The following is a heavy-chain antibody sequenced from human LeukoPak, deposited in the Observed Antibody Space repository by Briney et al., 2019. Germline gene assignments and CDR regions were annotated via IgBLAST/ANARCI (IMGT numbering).Heavy chain of an antibody. Sequence: GGSLRLSCLASGFTFSSCAMSWVRQAPGKGLQWVSSITGSGATSYYADSVRGRFIVSRDNSKNTLYLEMNSLRADDTVVYLCAKESTQVIEVYFDSWGQGTLVTVSS. CDR3: AKESTQVIEVYFDS. D-gene: IGHD3-22*01. V-gene: IGHV3-23*01. CDR1: GFTFSSCA. CDR2: ITGSGATS. J-gene: IGHJ4*02.